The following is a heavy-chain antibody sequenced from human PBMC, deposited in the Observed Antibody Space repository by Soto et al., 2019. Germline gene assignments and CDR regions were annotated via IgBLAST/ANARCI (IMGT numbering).Heavy chain of an antibody. Sequence: QVQLQESGPGLVKPSQTLSLTCTVSGGSISSGGYYWSWIRQHPGKGLEWIGYIYYSGSTYYNPSLKSRVTISVDKSKNQFSLKLSSVTAADTAVYYCARVKYYDFWSGRLGGEYFQHWGQGTLVTVSS. CDR1: GGSISSGGYY. V-gene: IGHV4-31*03. D-gene: IGHD3-3*01. CDR2: IYYSGST. CDR3: ARVKYYDFWSGRLGGEYFQH. J-gene: IGHJ1*01.